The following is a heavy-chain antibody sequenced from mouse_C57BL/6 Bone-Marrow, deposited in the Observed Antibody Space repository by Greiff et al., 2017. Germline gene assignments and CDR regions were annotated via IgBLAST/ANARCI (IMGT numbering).Heavy chain of an antibody. CDR1: GYTFTDYY. J-gene: IGHJ4*01. D-gene: IGHD2-4*01. CDR2: INPNNGGT. Sequence: VQLQQSGPELVKPGASVKISCKASGYTFTDYYMNWVKQSHGKSLEWIGDINPNNGGTRYNQHVKGQATLTVDKSSSTAYMERRSLTSDDSAVYYCARETIITTRIDYAMDYWGQGTSVTVSS. V-gene: IGHV1-26*01. CDR3: ARETIITTRIDYAMDY.